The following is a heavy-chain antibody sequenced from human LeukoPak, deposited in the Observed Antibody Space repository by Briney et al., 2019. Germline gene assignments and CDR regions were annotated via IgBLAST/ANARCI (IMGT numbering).Heavy chain of an antibody. Sequence: PGGSLRLSCAASGSTFSSYSMNWVRQAPGKGLEWVSSISSSSNFIYYADSVKGRFTISRDNAKNLLYLQMNSLRAEDTAVYYCARAISDYDASDIWGQGTMVTVSS. CDR1: GSTFSSYS. CDR2: ISSSSNFI. V-gene: IGHV3-21*01. CDR3: ARAISDYDASDI. J-gene: IGHJ3*02. D-gene: IGHD4-17*01.